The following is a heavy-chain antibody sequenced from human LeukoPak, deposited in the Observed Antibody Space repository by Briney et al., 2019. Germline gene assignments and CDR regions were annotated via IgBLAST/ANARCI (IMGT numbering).Heavy chain of an antibody. D-gene: IGHD2-2*03. Sequence: ASETLSLTCTVSGGSISSSTYYWGWLRQPPGKGLEWIGNIYYSGSTYYNPSLESRVTISVHTSKNQFSLKLSSVTAADTAVYYCARDGYLAADYWGQGTMVTVSS. CDR3: ARDGYLAADY. V-gene: IGHV4-39*07. J-gene: IGHJ4*03. CDR2: IYYSGST. CDR1: GGSISSSTYY.